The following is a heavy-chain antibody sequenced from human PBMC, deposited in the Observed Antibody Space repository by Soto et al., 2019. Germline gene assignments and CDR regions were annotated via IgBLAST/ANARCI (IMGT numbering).Heavy chain of an antibody. CDR1: GYTFTSYA. J-gene: IGHJ4*02. Sequence: ASVKVSCKASGYTFTSYAMHWVRQAPGQRLEWMGWINAGNGNTKYSQKFQGRVTITRDTSANTAYMELSSLRSEDTAVYYCATDLAQWELLGFDYWGQGTLVTVSS. CDR3: ATDLAQWELLGFDY. V-gene: IGHV1-3*01. CDR2: INAGNGNT. D-gene: IGHD1-26*01.